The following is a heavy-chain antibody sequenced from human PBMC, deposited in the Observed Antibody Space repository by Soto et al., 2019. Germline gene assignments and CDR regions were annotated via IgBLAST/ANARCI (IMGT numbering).Heavy chain of an antibody. V-gene: IGHV3-43*01. D-gene: IGHD2-15*01. CDR1: GFTFDDFT. Sequence: EVQLVESGGAVVQPGGSLRLSCSTSGFTFDDFTMHWVRQVPGKGLEWVSFISWAGDTTVYADSVKCRFSISRANKKKSLHLQMNSLRTEDGAIYYCAKDVSGRWWYYAMDVWGQGTTVTVS. CDR3: AKDVSGRWWYYAMDV. CDR2: ISWAGDTT. J-gene: IGHJ6*02.